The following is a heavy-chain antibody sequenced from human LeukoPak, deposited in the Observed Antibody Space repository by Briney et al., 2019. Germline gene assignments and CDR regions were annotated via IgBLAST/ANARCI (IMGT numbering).Heavy chain of an antibody. CDR2: IYHSGST. D-gene: IGHD3-9*01. CDR3: ARGGLRYFDWLLSPDAFDI. Sequence: SETLSLTCAVSGGSISSSNWWSWVRQPPGKGLEWIGEIYHSGSTNYNPSLKSRVTISVDKSKNQFSLKLSSVTAADTAVYYCARGGLRYFDWLLSPDAFDIWGQGTMVTVSS. CDR1: GGSISSSNW. V-gene: IGHV4-4*02. J-gene: IGHJ3*02.